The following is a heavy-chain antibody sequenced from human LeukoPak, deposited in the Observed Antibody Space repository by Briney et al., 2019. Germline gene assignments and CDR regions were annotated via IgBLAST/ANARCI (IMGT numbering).Heavy chain of an antibody. V-gene: IGHV1-2*02. CDR3: ARATAENDH. D-gene: IGHD1-14*01. Sequence: ASVKVSCKAFGYTFTGYYMHWVRQAHGQGLEWMGWINPKTGGTSYAQKFQGRVTMTRDTSISTVNMELSRLTSDDTAVYYCARATAENDHWGQGTLVTVSS. CDR1: GYTFTGYY. CDR2: INPKTGGT. J-gene: IGHJ4*02.